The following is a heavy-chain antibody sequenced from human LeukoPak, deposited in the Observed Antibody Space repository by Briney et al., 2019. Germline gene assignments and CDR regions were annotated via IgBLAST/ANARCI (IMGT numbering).Heavy chain of an antibody. CDR3: ARPSTGYSIDY. CDR2: ISSSSSYT. V-gene: IGHV3-11*06. J-gene: IGHJ4*02. D-gene: IGHD3-22*01. Sequence: GGSLRLSWAASGFTFSDYYMSWIRQAPGKGLEWVSYISSSSSYTNHADSVKGRFTISRDNAKNSQYLQMNSLRAEDTAVYYCARPSTGYSIDYWGQGTLVTVSS. CDR1: GFTFSDYY.